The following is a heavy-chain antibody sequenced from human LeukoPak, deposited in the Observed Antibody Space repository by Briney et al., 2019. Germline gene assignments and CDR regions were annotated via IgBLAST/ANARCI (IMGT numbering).Heavy chain of an antibody. CDR2: IYPGDSNT. Sequence: GESLKISCKGSGYSFTSYWIGWVRQMPGKGLEWMGIIYPGDSNTRYSPSFQGQVTISADKSISTAYLQWSSLKASDTAMYYCARIRDDSSGYHWFDPWGQGTLVTVSS. J-gene: IGHJ5*02. V-gene: IGHV5-51*01. CDR1: GYSFTSYW. CDR3: ARIRDDSSGYHWFDP. D-gene: IGHD3-22*01.